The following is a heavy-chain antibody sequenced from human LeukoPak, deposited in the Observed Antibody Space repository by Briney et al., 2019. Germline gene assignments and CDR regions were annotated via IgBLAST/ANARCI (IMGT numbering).Heavy chain of an antibody. CDR3: ARLLGSYFDY. CDR1: GFTFDDYA. CDR2: IWYDGSKK. Sequence: GGSLRLSCAASGFTFDDYAMHWVRQAPGKGLEWVAVIWYDGSKKYYADSAKGRFTISRDNSKNTLYLQMNNLRAEDTAVYYCARLLGSYFDYWGQGTLVTVSS. J-gene: IGHJ4*03. D-gene: IGHD7-27*01. V-gene: IGHV3-33*08.